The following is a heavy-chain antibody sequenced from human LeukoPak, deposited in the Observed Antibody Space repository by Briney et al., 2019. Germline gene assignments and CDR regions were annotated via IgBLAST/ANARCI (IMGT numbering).Heavy chain of an antibody. V-gene: IGHV3-21*01. CDR2: ISSSSSHI. CDR3: ATSFMIRGN. D-gene: IGHD3-16*01. CDR1: GFRFSDFS. J-gene: IGHJ4*02. Sequence: GGSLRLSCAASGFRFSDFSMNWVGQAPGKGLEWVSSISSSSSHIYYADSVKGRFTISRDNAKNSLYLQMNSLKAEDTAVYYCATSFMIRGNWGQGTLVTVSS.